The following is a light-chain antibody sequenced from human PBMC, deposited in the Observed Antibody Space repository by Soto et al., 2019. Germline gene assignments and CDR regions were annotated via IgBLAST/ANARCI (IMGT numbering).Light chain of an antibody. CDR2: KAS. Sequence: QMTQSPSTLSASVGDTVTITCRASQSISTWLAWYQQRPGKAPKLLIYKASTLESGVPSRFSGSGSGTEFTLTISSLQPDDFATYYCQQYNTYSTFGQGTKVEIK. CDR1: QSISTW. V-gene: IGKV1-5*03. CDR3: QQYNTYST. J-gene: IGKJ1*01.